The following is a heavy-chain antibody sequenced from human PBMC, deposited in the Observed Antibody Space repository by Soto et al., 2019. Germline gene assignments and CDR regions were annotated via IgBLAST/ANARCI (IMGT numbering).Heavy chain of an antibody. CDR2: ISSSGSTI. CDR1: GFTFSSYE. D-gene: IGHD6-13*01. J-gene: IGHJ6*02. CDR3: ARDQEAGSFFPYYYGMDV. V-gene: IGHV3-48*03. Sequence: LRLSCATSGFTFSSYEMNWVRQAPGKGLEWVSYISSSGSTIYYADSVKGRFTISRDNAKNSLYLQMDSLRAEDTAVYYCARDQEAGSFFPYYYGMDVWRQGTTVTVSS.